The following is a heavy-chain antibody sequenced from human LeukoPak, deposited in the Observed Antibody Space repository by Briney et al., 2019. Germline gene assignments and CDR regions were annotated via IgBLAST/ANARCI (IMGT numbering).Heavy chain of an antibody. CDR1: GFTFSSYG. J-gene: IGHJ4*02. CDR2: ISYDGSDK. Sequence: GGSLRLSCAASGFTFSSYGMHWVRQAPGKGLEWVAIISYDGSDKYYTDSVKGRFAIPRDNSKNTLYLQMNSLRIEDTALYYCAKQFCGGDCYSHFDYWGQGTLVTVSS. D-gene: IGHD2-21*02. V-gene: IGHV3-30*18. CDR3: AKQFCGGDCYSHFDY.